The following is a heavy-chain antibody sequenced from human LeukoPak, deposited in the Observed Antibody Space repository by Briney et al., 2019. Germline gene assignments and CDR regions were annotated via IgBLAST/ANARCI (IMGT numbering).Heavy chain of an antibody. CDR1: GFIFSSYG. D-gene: IGHD2-2*02. J-gene: IGHJ4*02. V-gene: IGHV3-30*02. Sequence: GGSLRLSCATSGFIFSSYGMHWVRQAPGKGLEWVSFIRYDGSNKYYADSVKGRFTISRDISKNTLFLQMNSLRAEDTAVYYCAKDRSGNYCSSASCYNFDYWGQGTLVTVSS. CDR2: IRYDGSNK. CDR3: AKDRSGNYCSSASCYNFDY.